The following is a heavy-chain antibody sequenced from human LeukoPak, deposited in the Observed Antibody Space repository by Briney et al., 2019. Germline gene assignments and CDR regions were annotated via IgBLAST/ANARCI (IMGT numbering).Heavy chain of an antibody. V-gene: IGHV3-23*01. CDR1: EFTFSNYA. Sequence: PGGSLRLSCAASEFTFSNYAMNWVRQAPGKGLEWVSGISGGGGSTYYADSVKGRFTISRDNSKNTLYLQMDSLRAEDTALYYCAKGSGINHYHWIDLWGQGTLVTVSS. CDR2: ISGGGGST. J-gene: IGHJ5*02. D-gene: IGHD1-14*01. CDR3: AKGSGINHYHWIDL.